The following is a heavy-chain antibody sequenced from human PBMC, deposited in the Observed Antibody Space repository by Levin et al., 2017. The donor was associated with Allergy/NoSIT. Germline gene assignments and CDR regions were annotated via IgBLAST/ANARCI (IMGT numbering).Heavy chain of an antibody. CDR1: GFSFDEYG. D-gene: IGHD2-15*01. CDR3: VKDLGPQGWLLAS. V-gene: IGHV3-20*01. Sequence: GESLKISCAASGFSFDEYGMTWVRQGPGKGLEWVSGISWNGGSTGYADSVKGRFTISRDNAKKSLYLQMNSLRADDTAVYHCVKDLGPQGWLLASWGQGTLVTVSS. CDR2: ISWNGGST. J-gene: IGHJ4*02.